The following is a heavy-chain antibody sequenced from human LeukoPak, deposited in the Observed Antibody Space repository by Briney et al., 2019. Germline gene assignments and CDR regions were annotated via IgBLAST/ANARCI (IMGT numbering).Heavy chain of an antibody. J-gene: IGHJ4*02. CDR2: INPNSGGT. CDR1: GYTFTGYY. V-gene: IGHV1-2*02. CDR3: ARVRKEAARRYFDY. D-gene: IGHD6-6*01. Sequence: ASVTVSCTASGYTFTGYYMHWVRQAPGQGLEWMGWINPNSGGTNYAQKFQGRVTMTRDTSISTAYMELSRLRSDDTTVYYCARVRKEAARRYFDYWGQGTLVTVSS.